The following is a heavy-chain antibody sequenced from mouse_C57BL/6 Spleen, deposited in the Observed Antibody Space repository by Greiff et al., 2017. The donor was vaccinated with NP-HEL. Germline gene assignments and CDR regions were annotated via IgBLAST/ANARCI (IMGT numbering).Heavy chain of an antibody. V-gene: IGHV3-8*01. D-gene: IGHD1-1*01. CDR2: ISYSGST. CDR3: AREGAYYGSSYGWYFDV. CDR1: GYSITSDY. J-gene: IGHJ1*03. Sequence: EVKVVESGPGLAKPSQTLSLTCSVTGYSITSDYWNWIRKFPGNKLEYMGYISYSGSTYYNPSLKSRISITRDTSKNQYYLQLNSVTTEDTATYYCAREGAYYGSSYGWYFDVWGTGTTVTVSS.